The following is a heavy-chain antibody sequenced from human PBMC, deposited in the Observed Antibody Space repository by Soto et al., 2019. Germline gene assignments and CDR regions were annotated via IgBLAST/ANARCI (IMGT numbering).Heavy chain of an antibody. V-gene: IGHV3-11*03. CDR2: ISTASETT. CDR1: GSMFSDYY. Sequence: QVQLMQSGGGLVKPGGSLRISCAASGSMFSDYYMTWIRQTPVKGLEWVAYISTASETTYVDSVRGRFTIYRDNARNSLYLQMNSLRAEDSAVYFCARGHYTMDVWGQGTTVTVS. CDR3: ARGHYTMDV. J-gene: IGHJ6*02.